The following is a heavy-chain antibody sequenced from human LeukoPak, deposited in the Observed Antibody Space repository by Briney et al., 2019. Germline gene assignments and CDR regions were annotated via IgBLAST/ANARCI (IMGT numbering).Heavy chain of an antibody. J-gene: IGHJ4*02. CDR1: GFTFSSYA. Sequence: GGSLRLSCAASGFTFSSYAMHWVRQAPGKGLEWVAVISYDGSYKDYADSVKGRFTVSRDNSKSTLYLQMNSLRAEDTAAYYCARGARKGDDYGGFFDYWGQGTLVTVSS. CDR2: ISYDGSYK. V-gene: IGHV3-30*04. D-gene: IGHD4-23*01. CDR3: ARGARKGDDYGGFFDY.